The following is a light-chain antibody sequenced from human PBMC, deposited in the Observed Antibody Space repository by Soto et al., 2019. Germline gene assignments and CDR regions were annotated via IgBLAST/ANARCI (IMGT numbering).Light chain of an antibody. V-gene: IGKV3-15*01. Sequence: EIVITQSAPTLSVAPGERATPSCGASQTIDNTLAWYQRKPGQAPRLLIYDASTRATGVPARFSGSGSGTDFTLTISSLQSEDFAVYYCQHYNYWPYTFGQGTKVDIK. CDR2: DAS. CDR3: QHYNYWPYT. J-gene: IGKJ2*01. CDR1: QTIDNT.